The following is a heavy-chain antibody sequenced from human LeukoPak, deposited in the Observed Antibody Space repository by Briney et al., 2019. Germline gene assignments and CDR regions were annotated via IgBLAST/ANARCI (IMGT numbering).Heavy chain of an antibody. CDR2: ISTSGSA. D-gene: IGHD3-3*01. J-gene: IGHJ6*03. CDR3: ARDRRGNSYYDFWSGAYYYYYMDV. V-gene: IGHV4-4*07. CDR1: GGSISSYY. Sequence: SETLSLTCTVSGGSISSYYWSWIRQPAGKGLEWVGRISTSGSANYNPSLKSRVTISVDPSKNQFSLKLSSVTAADPAVYYCARDRRGNSYYDFWSGAYYYYYMDVWGKGTTVTVSS.